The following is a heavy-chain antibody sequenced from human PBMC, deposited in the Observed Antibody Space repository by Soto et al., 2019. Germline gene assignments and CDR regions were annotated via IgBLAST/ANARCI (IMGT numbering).Heavy chain of an antibody. V-gene: IGHV4-4*02. Sequence: VQLHESGPGLVKASGTLSLTCAVSGDSISNFHWWTWLRQPPGGGLEWIGEIFHSGSTTYNPSLKGRVTISADKSTTQFSLNLNSVPAADTAVYYCAGAGGEGLQSGGGWFDPWGPGILVIVSS. CDR1: GDSISNFHW. CDR3: AGAGGEGLQSGGGWFDP. CDR2: IFHSGST. J-gene: IGHJ5*02. D-gene: IGHD1-26*01.